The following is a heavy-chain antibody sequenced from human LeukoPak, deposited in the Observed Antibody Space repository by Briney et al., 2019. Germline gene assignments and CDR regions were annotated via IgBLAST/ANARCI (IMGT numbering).Heavy chain of an antibody. CDR1: GFTFRSYC. CDR3: ARASYDDKIVYRHFDN. J-gene: IGHJ4*02. CDR2: IKKDGSDK. D-gene: IGHD3-16*01. V-gene: IGHV3-7*01. Sequence: PGGSLRLSCEASGFTFRSYCMSWVRQAPGKGLEWVATIKKDGSDKYHVDSVKGRFTISRDNAKNSLYLQMNSLRAEDTALYYCARASYDDKIVYRHFDNWGQGTLVTVSS.